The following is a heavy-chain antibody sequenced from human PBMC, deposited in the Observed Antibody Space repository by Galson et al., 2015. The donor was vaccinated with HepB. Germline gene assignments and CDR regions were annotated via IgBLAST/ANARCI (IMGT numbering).Heavy chain of an antibody. D-gene: IGHD3-10*01. J-gene: IGHJ5*02. CDR3: ARETYYYGRNWFDP. Sequence: SETLSLTCTVSGGSISSYYWSWIRQPPGKGLEWIGYIYYSGSTNYNPSLKSRVTISVDTSKNQFSLKLSSVTAADTAVYYCARETYYYGRNWFDPWGQGTLVTVSS. V-gene: IGHV4-59*01. CDR1: GGSISSYY. CDR2: IYYSGST.